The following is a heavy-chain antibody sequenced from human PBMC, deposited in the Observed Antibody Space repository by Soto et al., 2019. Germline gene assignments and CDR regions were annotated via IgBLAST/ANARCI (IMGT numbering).Heavy chain of an antibody. D-gene: IGHD3-22*01. CDR1: GGSISSGGYY. V-gene: IGHV4-31*03. CDR3: ARVFASGYYLDY. Sequence: SETLSLTCTVSGGSISSGGYYWSWIRQHPGKGLEWIGYIYYSGSTYYNPSLKSRVTISVDTSKNQFSLKLSSVTAADTAVYYCARVFASGYYLDYWGQGTLVTVSS. CDR2: IYYSGST. J-gene: IGHJ4*02.